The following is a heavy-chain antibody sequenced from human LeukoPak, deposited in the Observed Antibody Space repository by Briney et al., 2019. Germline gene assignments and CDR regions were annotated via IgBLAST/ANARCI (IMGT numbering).Heavy chain of an antibody. D-gene: IGHD6-6*01. CDR1: GGTFSSYA. V-gene: IGHV1-69*13. Sequence: SVKVSCKASGGTFSSYAISWVRQAPGQGLEWMGGIIPIFGTANYAQKFQGRVTITADESTSTAYMELSSLRSEDTAVYYCARRIAARDWDYSYYGMDVWGQGTTVTVSS. J-gene: IGHJ6*02. CDR3: ARRIAARDWDYSYYGMDV. CDR2: IIPIFGTA.